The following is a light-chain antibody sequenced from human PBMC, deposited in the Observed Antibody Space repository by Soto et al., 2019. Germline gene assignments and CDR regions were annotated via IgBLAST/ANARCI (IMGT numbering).Light chain of an antibody. CDR1: QSVNNN. CDR2: GAS. Sequence: DTVMTQSPATLSVSPGERATLSCRASQSVNNNLAWYQQKPGQAPRLLIYGASTRATGIPARFGGSGYGTEFTLTISSLQSEDFAIYYCQQYNNWPLLTFGGGTKVEIK. V-gene: IGKV3-15*01. CDR3: QQYNNWPLLT. J-gene: IGKJ4*01.